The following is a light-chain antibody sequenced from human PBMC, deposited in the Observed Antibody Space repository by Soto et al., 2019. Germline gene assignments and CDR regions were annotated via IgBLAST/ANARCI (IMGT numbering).Light chain of an antibody. V-gene: IGLV2-14*01. J-gene: IGLJ1*01. CDR2: DVS. Sequence: SVLTHPAPVSGSPGQSSTLSCPGTNSDVGGYNYVSWYQQHPGKAPKPMIYDVSNRPSGVSNRFSGSKSGNTASLTISGLQAEDEADYYCSSYTSSSTSVFGTGTKVTVL. CDR1: NSDVGGYNY. CDR3: SSYTSSSTSV.